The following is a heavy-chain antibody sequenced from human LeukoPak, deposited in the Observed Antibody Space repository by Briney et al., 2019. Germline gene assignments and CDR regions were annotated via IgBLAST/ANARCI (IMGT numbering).Heavy chain of an antibody. CDR3: ASSGRFLEQPWILYYFDY. D-gene: IGHD3-3*01. Sequence: PSETLSLTCTVSGGSISSYYWSWIRQPPGKGLEWIGYIYYSGTTNYNPSLKSRVTISVDTSKNQFSLKLSSVTAADTAVYYCASSGRFLEQPWILYYFDYWGQGTLVTVSS. CDR1: GGSISSYY. V-gene: IGHV4-59*12. J-gene: IGHJ4*02. CDR2: IYYSGTT.